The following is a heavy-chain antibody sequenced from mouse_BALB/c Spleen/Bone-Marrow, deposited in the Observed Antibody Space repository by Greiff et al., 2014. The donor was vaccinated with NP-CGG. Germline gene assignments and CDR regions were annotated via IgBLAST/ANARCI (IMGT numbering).Heavy chain of an antibody. CDR2: IDPANGNT. V-gene: IGHV14-3*02. CDR1: GFNIKDTY. CDR3: ARYYYGSSYFDY. D-gene: IGHD1-1*01. J-gene: IGHJ2*01. Sequence: EVQRVESVAELVKPGASVKLSCTASGFNIKDTYMHWVKQRPEQGLEWIGRIDPANGNTKYDPKFQGKATITADASSNTAYLQLSSLTSEDTAVYYCARYYYGSSYFDYWGQGTTLTVSS.